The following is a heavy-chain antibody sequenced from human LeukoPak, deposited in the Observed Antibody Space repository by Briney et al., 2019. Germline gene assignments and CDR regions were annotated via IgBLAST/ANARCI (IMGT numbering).Heavy chain of an antibody. Sequence: APVKVSCKASGYTFTSYGISWVRQAPGQGLEWMGWISAYNGNTNYAQKLQGRVTMTTDTSTSTAYMELRSLRSDDTAVYYCARVIRYSSSWPFDYWGQGTLVTVSS. D-gene: IGHD6-13*01. CDR2: ISAYNGNT. V-gene: IGHV1-18*01. J-gene: IGHJ4*02. CDR3: ARVIRYSSSWPFDY. CDR1: GYTFTSYG.